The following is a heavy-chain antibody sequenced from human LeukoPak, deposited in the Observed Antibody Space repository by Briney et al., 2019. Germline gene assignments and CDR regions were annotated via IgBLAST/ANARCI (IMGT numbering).Heavy chain of an antibody. Sequence: GESLKISCKGSGYSFTTYWIGWVRQMPGKGLEGMGIIYPGDSDTKYSPSFQGQVTISADKSITTAYLQWSSLKASDTAMYYCARQPYYYDSRGYNFDSWGQGTLVTVSS. CDR1: GYSFTTYW. V-gene: IGHV5-51*01. CDR2: IYPGDSDT. D-gene: IGHD3-22*01. J-gene: IGHJ4*02. CDR3: ARQPYYYDSRGYNFDS.